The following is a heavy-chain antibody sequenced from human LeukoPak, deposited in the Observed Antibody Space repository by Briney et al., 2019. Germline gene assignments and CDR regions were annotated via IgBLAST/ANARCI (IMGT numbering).Heavy chain of an antibody. D-gene: IGHD1-7*01. Sequence: GGSLRLSCAASGFSFNTYSMNWVRQAPGKGLEWVSYISSSGSTIYYADSVKGRFTISRDNAKNSLYLQMNSLRAEDTAVYHCARDAMYNWNYGGGDYWGQGTLVTVSS. J-gene: IGHJ4*02. CDR2: ISSSGSTI. CDR1: GFSFNTYS. V-gene: IGHV3-48*04. CDR3: ARDAMYNWNYGGGDY.